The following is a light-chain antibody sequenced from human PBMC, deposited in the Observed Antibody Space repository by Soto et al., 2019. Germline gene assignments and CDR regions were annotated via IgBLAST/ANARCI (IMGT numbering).Light chain of an antibody. J-gene: IGLJ3*02. V-gene: IGLV1-51*01. CDR1: TSNIGNNY. CDR2: DNN. Sequence: QSVLTQPPSVSAAPGQKVTISCSGRTSNIGNNYVSWYQHLPGTAPELLIYDNNKRPSGIPDRFSGSMSGTSATLGITGLQAGDEADYYCRTWDNSLRAWVFGGGTKLIVL. CDR3: RTWDNSLRAWV.